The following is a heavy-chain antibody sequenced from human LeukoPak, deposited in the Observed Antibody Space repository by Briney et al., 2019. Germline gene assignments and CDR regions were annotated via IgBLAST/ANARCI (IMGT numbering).Heavy chain of an antibody. CDR2: ISGSGGST. CDR3: AKAPDYIVFSTFDP. Sequence: GSLRLSCAASGFTFSSYAMSWVRQAPGKGLEWVSAISGSGGSTYYADSVKGRFTISRDNSKNTLYLQTNSLRAEDTAVYHCAKAPDYIVFSTFDPWGQGTLVTVSS. V-gene: IGHV3-23*01. CDR1: GFTFSSYA. J-gene: IGHJ5*02. D-gene: IGHD4-11*01.